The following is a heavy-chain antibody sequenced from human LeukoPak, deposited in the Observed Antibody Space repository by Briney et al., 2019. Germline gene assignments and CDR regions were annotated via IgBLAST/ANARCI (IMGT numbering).Heavy chain of an antibody. CDR1: GGSFSGYY. J-gene: IGHJ5*02. CDR3: ARDPGAYYDSSGYLNWFDP. V-gene: IGHV4-34*01. CDR2: INHSGST. Sequence: SETLTLTCAVYGGSFSGYYWSWIRQPPGKGLEWIGEINHSGSTNYNPSLKSRVTTSVDTSKNQFSLKLSSVTAADTAVYYCARDPGAYYDSSGYLNWFDPWGQGTLVIVSS. D-gene: IGHD3-22*01.